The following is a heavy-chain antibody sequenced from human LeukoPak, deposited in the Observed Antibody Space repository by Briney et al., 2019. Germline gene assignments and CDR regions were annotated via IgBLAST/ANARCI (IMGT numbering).Heavy chain of an antibody. CDR3: ASASYGDYVYYYYHYYMDV. D-gene: IGHD4-17*01. CDR1: GGSISSSSYY. J-gene: IGHJ6*03. CDR2: IYYSGST. V-gene: IGHV4-39*01. Sequence: SETLSLTCTVSGGSISSSSYYWGWIRQPPGKGLEWIGSIYYSGSTYYNPSLKSRVTISVDTSKNQFSLKLSSVTAADTAVYYCASASYGDYVYYYYHYYMDVWGKGTTVTVSS.